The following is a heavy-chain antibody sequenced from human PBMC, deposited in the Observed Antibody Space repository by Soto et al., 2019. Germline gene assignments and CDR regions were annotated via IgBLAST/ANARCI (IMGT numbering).Heavy chain of an antibody. CDR3: ARDRYSSGWYGGTPFDY. CDR2: IIPIFGTA. J-gene: IGHJ4*02. Sequence: GASVKVSCKASGGTFSSYAISWVRQAPGQGLEWMGGIIPIFGTANYAQKFQGRVTITADKSTSTAYMALSSLRSEDTAVYYCARDRYSSGWYGGTPFDYWGQGTLVTVSS. CDR1: GGTFSSYA. D-gene: IGHD6-19*01. V-gene: IGHV1-69*06.